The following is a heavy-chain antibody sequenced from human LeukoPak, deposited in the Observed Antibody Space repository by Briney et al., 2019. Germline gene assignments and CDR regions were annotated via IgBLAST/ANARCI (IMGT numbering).Heavy chain of an antibody. CDR2: VTPDGGQK. CDR1: GFTFSTHW. CDR3: AKLLGTATTYDY. Sequence: GGSLTLSCEASGFTFSTHWMSWVRQAPGKGLECVASVTPDGGQKCYLDSVKGRFTISRDNTKNSLYLQMHSLGAEDTAVYYCAKLLGTATTYDYWGQGTLVTVSS. D-gene: IGHD5-24*01. V-gene: IGHV3-7*01. J-gene: IGHJ4*02.